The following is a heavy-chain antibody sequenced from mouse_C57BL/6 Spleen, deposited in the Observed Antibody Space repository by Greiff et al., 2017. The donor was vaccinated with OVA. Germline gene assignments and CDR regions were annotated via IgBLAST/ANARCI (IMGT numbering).Heavy chain of an antibody. J-gene: IGHJ1*03. CDR1: GYTFTGYW. V-gene: IGHV1-9*01. Sequence: VQLQQSGAELMKPGASVKLSCKATGYTFTGYWIEWVKQRPGHGLEWIGEILPGSGSTNYNEKFKGKATFTADTSSNTAYMQLSSLTTEDSAIYYCARSPHTTVVARGYFDVWGTGTTVTVSS. CDR3: ARSPHTTVVARGYFDV. D-gene: IGHD1-1*01. CDR2: ILPGSGST.